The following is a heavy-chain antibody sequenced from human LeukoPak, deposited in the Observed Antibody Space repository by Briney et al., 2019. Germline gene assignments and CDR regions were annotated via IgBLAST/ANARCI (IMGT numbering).Heavy chain of an antibody. Sequence: GASVKVSCKASGGTFSSYAISWARQAPGQGLEWMGGIIPIFGTANYAQKFQGRVTITADESTSTAYMELSSLRSEDTAVYYCARAYRVKLERRGAWYYMDVWGKGTTVTISS. D-gene: IGHD1-1*01. CDR1: GGTFSSYA. J-gene: IGHJ6*03. CDR3: ARAYRVKLERRGAWYYMDV. CDR2: IIPIFGTA. V-gene: IGHV1-69*13.